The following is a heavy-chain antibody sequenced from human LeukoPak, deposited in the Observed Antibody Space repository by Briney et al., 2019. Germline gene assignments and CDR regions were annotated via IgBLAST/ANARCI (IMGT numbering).Heavy chain of an antibody. D-gene: IGHD3-10*01. Sequence: SETLSLTCTVSGGSISSHYWSWLRQPPGKGLEWIGYIYYSGSINYNPSLKSRVTISVDTSKNQFSLKLSSVTAADTAVYYCARGGNGEYYFDYWGQGTLVTVSS. CDR1: GGSISSHY. J-gene: IGHJ4*02. CDR3: ARGGNGEYYFDY. V-gene: IGHV4-59*11. CDR2: IYYSGSI.